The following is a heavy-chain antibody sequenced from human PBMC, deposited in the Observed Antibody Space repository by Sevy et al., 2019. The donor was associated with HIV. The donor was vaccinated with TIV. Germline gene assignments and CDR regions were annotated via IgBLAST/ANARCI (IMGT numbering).Heavy chain of an antibody. CDR1: GFSFSRYW. D-gene: IGHD6-13*01. Sequence: GGSLRLSCVASGFSFSRYWMSWVRQTPEKGLEWVANIKEDGSMIYYVDSVKGRFTISRDNAKNSVYLQMTSLRAEDAALYYCVRAIGAAGSYWGQGTLVTVSS. J-gene: IGHJ4*02. V-gene: IGHV3-7*01. CDR2: IKEDGSMI. CDR3: VRAIGAAGSY.